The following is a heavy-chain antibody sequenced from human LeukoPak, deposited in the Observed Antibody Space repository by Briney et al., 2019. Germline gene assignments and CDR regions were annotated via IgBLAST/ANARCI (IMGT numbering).Heavy chain of an antibody. V-gene: IGHV7-4-1*02. CDR3: ARELVTGYSSP. Sequence: ASVKVSCKASGYTFTSYDINWVRQAPGQGLEWMGWINTNTGNTAYAPGFTGRFVFSLDTSVSTAYLQISSLKAEDTAVYYCARELVTGYSSPWGQGTLVTVSS. CDR1: GYTFTSYD. D-gene: IGHD6-13*01. CDR2: INTNTGNT. J-gene: IGHJ5*02.